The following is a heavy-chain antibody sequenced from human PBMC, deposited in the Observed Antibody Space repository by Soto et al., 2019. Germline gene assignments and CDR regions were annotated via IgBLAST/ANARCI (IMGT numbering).Heavy chain of an antibody. CDR1: GPSISSAGYY. Sequence: PSETLSLTCTISGPSISSAGYYSSWIRQHPGKGLEWIGYISYSGSTYYNPSLESRVTISVDTSKNQFSLKLSSVTAADTAVYYCARDALSRDSIWGQGTLVTVSS. CDR3: ARDALSRDSI. CDR2: ISYSGST. D-gene: IGHD3-22*01. J-gene: IGHJ4*02. V-gene: IGHV4-31*03.